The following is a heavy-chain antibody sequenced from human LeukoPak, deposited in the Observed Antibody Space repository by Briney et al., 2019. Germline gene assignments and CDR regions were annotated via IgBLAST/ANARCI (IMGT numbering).Heavy chain of an antibody. J-gene: IGHJ3*02. CDR1: GYTFTSYG. CDR2: ISAYNGKT. D-gene: IGHD2-2*02. V-gene: IGHV1-18*01. CDR3: ARRNTVNAFDI. Sequence: ASVKVSCKASGYTFTSYGIGWVRQAPGQGLEWMGWISAYNGKTNYARKLQGRVTMTTDTSTSTAYMELRSLRSDDTAVYYCARRNTVNAFDIWGQGTMVTVSS.